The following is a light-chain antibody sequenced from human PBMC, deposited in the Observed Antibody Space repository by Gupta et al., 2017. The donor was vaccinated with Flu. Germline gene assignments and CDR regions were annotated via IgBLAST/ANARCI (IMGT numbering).Light chain of an antibody. CDR1: QSVNSAL. J-gene: IGKJ2*01. CDR3: QHDGSSIT. CDR2: GAS. V-gene: IGKV3-20*01. Sequence: PGTLSLSPGERATLSCRTSQSVNSALFAWYQQKPGQTPRLLIYGASTRSTGTPDRFSGSGSGTDFTLTSSRLEPEDFAVYYWQHDGSSITFGQGTKVEI.